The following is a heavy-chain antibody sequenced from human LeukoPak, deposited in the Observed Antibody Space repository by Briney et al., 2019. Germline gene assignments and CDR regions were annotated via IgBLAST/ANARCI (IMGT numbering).Heavy chain of an antibody. Sequence: ASVKVSCKASGYTFTGYYMHWVRQAPGQGLEWMGWINSNSGGTNYAQKFQGRVTMTRDTSIDTAYTELSRLRSDDTAVYYCATPSGTTGTFDSWGQGTLVTVSS. CDR3: ATPSGTTGTFDS. CDR2: INSNSGGT. CDR1: GYTFTGYY. J-gene: IGHJ4*02. V-gene: IGHV1-2*02. D-gene: IGHD1-1*01.